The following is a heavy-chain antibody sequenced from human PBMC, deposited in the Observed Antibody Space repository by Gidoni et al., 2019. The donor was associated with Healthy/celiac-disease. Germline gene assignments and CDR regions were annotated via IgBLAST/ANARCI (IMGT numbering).Heavy chain of an antibody. CDR2: ISYDGNNN. J-gene: IGHJ3*02. CDR1: GFTFSTYA. D-gene: IGHD2-15*01. CDR3: ARALGWDAFHI. V-gene: IGHV3-30-3*01. Sequence: QVQLVESGGSVVQPGRSLSLSCAASGFTFSTYAMHWVRQAPGKGLDWVAVISYDGNNNYYADSVKGRFTISRDTSKNTLYLQMNSLRAEDTAVYYCARALGWDAFHIWGQGTMVTVSS.